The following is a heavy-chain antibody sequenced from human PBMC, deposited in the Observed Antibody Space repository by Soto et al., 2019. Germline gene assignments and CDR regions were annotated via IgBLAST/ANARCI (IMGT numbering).Heavy chain of an antibody. CDR2: ISWNSGSI. CDR1: GLTFDDYA. D-gene: IGHD1-26*01. Sequence: EVQLVESGGGLVQPGRSLRLSCEASGLTFDDYAMHWVRQAPGNGLEWVSGISWNSGSIGYADSVKARFTISRDNAKHSLYLQMNSLRAEDTAFYYCAKDISGRGSFYYYYGLDVWGQGTSVTVSS. J-gene: IGHJ6*02. V-gene: IGHV3-9*01. CDR3: AKDISGRGSFYYYYGLDV.